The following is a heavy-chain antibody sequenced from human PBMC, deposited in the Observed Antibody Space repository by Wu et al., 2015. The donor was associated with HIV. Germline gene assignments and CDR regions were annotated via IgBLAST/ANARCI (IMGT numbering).Heavy chain of an antibody. Sequence: VQLVQSGGEVKKPGASVKVSCKTSGYTFTDYFIHWVRQAPGQGLEWMGWTNVNTGGTNYAPKFHGRVTMTRDTSISTAYMELSRLTSDDTAVYYCARDELFRVDDSFDMWGQGTMVIVSS. J-gene: IGHJ3*02. CDR1: GYTFTDYF. V-gene: IGHV1-2*02. CDR2: TNVNTGGT. D-gene: IGHD2-21*02. CDR3: ARDELFRVDDSFDM.